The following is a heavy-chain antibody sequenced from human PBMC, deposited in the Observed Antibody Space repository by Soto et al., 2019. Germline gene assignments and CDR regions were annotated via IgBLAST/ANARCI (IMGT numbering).Heavy chain of an antibody. CDR2: IYYSGST. CDR3: AREASAVISLDY. CDR1: GGYISSGGYY. Sequence: SETLSFTCTVSGGYISSGGYYWSWIRQHPGKGLEWIGYIYYSGSTYYNPSLKSRVTISVDTSKNQFSLKLSSVTAADTAVYYCAREASAVISLDYWGQGTLVTVSS. V-gene: IGHV4-31*03. D-gene: IGHD4-4*01. J-gene: IGHJ4*02.